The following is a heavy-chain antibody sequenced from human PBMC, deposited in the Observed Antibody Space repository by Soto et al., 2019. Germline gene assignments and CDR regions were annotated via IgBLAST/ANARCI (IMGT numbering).Heavy chain of an antibody. J-gene: IGHJ4*02. V-gene: IGHV3-48*03. CDR2: ISGSNNNI. Sequence: EVQLLETGGGSVHVGGSLRLSCAVSGFNLRNYEMNWVRQVPGKGLEWISKISGSNNNIYYADSVQGRFTISGDDANNVLFLQMNSLRAEDTATYHCATEELCGADCYFFNHWGQGTLVTVSS. D-gene: IGHD2-21*02. CDR1: GFNLRNYE. CDR3: ATEELCGADCYFFNH.